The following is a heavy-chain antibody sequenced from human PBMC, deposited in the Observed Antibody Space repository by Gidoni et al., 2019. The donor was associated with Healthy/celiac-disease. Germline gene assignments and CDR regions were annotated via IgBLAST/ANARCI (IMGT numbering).Heavy chain of an antibody. CDR1: GSTFSSYS. D-gene: IGHD1-26*01. V-gene: IGHV3-23*01. Sequence: EVQLLESGGGLVQPGGSLRLSCSASGSTFSSYSMSWVRQAPVKGLEWVSAISGSGGSTYYADSVKGRFTISRDNSKNTLYLQMNSLRDEDTAVYYCAKVIIVGATNTFGFFYWGQGTLVTVSS. CDR3: AKVIIVGATNTFGFFY. J-gene: IGHJ4*02. CDR2: ISGSGGST.